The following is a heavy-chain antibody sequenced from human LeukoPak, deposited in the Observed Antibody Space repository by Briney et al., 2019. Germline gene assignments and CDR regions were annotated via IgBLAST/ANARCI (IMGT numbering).Heavy chain of an antibody. J-gene: IGHJ6*02. CDR1: GFTFSSSG. CDR3: EKDYGYYSSYYYGMDV. Sequence: PGGSLRLSCAASGFTFSSSGMHWVRQAPGKGLEWVAVVSYDGRNKYYADSVKGRFTISRDNSKNTLYMQMNSLRAEDTAVYYCEKDYGYYSSYYYGMDVWGQGTTVTVSS. CDR2: VSYDGRNK. V-gene: IGHV3-30*18. D-gene: IGHD4-11*01.